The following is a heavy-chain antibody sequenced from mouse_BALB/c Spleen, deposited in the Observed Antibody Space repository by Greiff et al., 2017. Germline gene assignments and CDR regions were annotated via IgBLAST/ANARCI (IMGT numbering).Heavy chain of an antibody. CDR1: GFTFSSYT. CDR2: ISSGGSYT. CDR3: TREGTTVAARAMDY. D-gene: IGHD1-1*01. Sequence: EVQVVESGGGLVKPGGSLKLSCAASGFTFSSYTMSWVRQTPEKRLEWVATISSGGSYTYYPDSVKGRFTISRDNAKNTLYLQMSSLKSEDTAMYYCTREGTTVAARAMDYWGQGTSVTVSS. V-gene: IGHV5-6-4*01. J-gene: IGHJ4*01.